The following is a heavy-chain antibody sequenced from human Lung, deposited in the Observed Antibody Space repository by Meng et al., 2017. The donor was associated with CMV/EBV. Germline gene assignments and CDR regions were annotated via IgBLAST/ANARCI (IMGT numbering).Heavy chain of an antibody. CDR3: AKDDDRRYYSMDV. D-gene: IGHD1-1*01. V-gene: IGHV3-23*01. Sequence: GGSLRLXXAASGFTFSNYHMSWVRQAPGKGLEWVSTISGTSGTTYYADSVKGRFTISRDISTNTLYLQMNSLRDEDTALYYCAKDDDRRYYSMDVWGQGTTVXVSS. J-gene: IGHJ6*02. CDR2: ISGTSGTT. CDR1: GFTFSNYH.